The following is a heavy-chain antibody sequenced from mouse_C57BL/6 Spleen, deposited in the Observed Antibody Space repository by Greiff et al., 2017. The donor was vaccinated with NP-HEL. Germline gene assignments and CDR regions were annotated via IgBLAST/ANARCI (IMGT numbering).Heavy chain of an antibody. Sequence: QVQLQQPGAELVMPGASVKLSCKASGYTFTSYWMHWVKQRPGQGLEWIGEIDPSDSYTNYNQKFKGKSTLTVDKSSSTAYMQLSSLTSEDSAVYYCARWTYDSWFAYWGQGTLVTVSA. CDR2: IDPSDSYT. J-gene: IGHJ3*01. CDR1: GYTFTSYW. V-gene: IGHV1-69*01. D-gene: IGHD2-4*01. CDR3: ARWTYDSWFAY.